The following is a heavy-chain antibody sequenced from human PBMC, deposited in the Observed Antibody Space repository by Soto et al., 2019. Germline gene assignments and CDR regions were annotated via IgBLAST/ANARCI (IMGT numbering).Heavy chain of an antibody. V-gene: IGHV4-30-2*01. CDR2: IYQSGVT. J-gene: IGHJ5*02. Sequence: NPSETLSLTCNMSGDSYSISTYSWSWIRQPPGKALQWIGFIYQSGVTSYNPSLASRVSISLDRSNNQCSLKLKSVTAADTAVYFCAGMPYTSGLRFDTWGPGTLVTVSS. D-gene: IGHD6-19*01. CDR3: AGMPYTSGLRFDT. CDR1: GDSYSISTYS.